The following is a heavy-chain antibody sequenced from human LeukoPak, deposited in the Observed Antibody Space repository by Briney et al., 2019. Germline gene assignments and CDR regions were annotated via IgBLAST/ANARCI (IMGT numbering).Heavy chain of an antibody. CDR2: SNPDNVGT. CDR1: GYSFTAHY. Sequence: GESLKVSCKASGYSFTAHYMHWIRQAPGQGLEWMGQSNPDNVGTKYASKFQGRVTMTRDTSISTAYMELSSLRSEDTAVYYCARGGSGYRYYYYYYYMDVWGKGTTVTVSS. D-gene: IGHD3-3*01. J-gene: IGHJ6*03. CDR3: ARGGSGYRYYYYYYYMDV. V-gene: IGHV1-2*06.